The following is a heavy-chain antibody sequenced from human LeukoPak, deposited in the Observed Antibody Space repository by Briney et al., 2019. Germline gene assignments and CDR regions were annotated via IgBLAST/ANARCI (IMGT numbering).Heavy chain of an antibody. J-gene: IGHJ4*02. CDR1: GFTFSSYS. CDR3: ARTMVRGVIPYFDY. Sequence: GGSLRLSCAASGFTFSSYSMNWVRQAPGKGLEWVSSISSSSSYIYYADSVKGRFTISRDNAKNSLYLQMNSLRAEDTAVYYCARTMVRGVIPYFDYWGQGTLVTVSS. D-gene: IGHD3-10*01. V-gene: IGHV3-21*01. CDR2: ISSSSSYI.